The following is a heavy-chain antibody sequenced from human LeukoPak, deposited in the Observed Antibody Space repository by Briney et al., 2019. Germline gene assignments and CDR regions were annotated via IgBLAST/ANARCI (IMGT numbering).Heavy chain of an antibody. D-gene: IGHD6-13*01. J-gene: IGHJ4*02. V-gene: IGHV3-64*04. CDR1: GFTFSSYA. CDR3: AREGASSSFGY. CDR2: ISSNGGST. Sequence: GGSLRLSCSASGFTFSSYAMHWVRQAPGKGLEYVSAISSNGGSTYYADSVKGRFTISRDNSKNTLYLQMNSLRAEDTAVYYCAREGASSSFGYWGQGTLVTVSS.